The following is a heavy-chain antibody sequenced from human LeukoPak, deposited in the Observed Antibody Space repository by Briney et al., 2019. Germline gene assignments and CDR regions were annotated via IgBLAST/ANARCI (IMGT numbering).Heavy chain of an antibody. J-gene: IGHJ6*03. V-gene: IGHV4-4*09. CDR2: IYTSGTT. CDR3: ARLHYYYYYMDV. Sequence: SETLSLTCTVSGGSISSYYWTWIRQPPGKGLGWIGYIYTSGTTNYNPSLKSRVTISVDTSKNQLSLKLSSVTAADTAVYSCARLHYYYYYMDVWGKGTTVTVSS. CDR1: GGSISSYY.